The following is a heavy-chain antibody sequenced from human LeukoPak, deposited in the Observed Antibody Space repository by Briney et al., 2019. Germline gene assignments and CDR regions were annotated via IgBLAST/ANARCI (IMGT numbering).Heavy chain of an antibody. CDR3: ARLRIFGLNHYYYYMDV. CDR2: IYHTGST. V-gene: IGHV4-59*08. J-gene: IGHJ6*03. Sequence: SETLSLTCTVSGGPMSNYYWTWIRQPPGKGLEWVGYIYHTGSTNYHPSLKNRVTISVDTSKKQFSLKLNSVTAADTAVYFCARLRIFGLNHYYYYMDVWGEGTTVTVSS. CDR1: GGPMSNYY. D-gene: IGHD3-3*01.